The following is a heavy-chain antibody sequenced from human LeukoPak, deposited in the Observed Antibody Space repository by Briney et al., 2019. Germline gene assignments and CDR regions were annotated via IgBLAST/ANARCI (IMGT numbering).Heavy chain of an antibody. Sequence: PSETLSLTCAVYGGSFSGYYWSWIRQPPGKGLEWIGEINHSGSTNYNPSLKSRVTISVDTSKNQFSLKLSSVTAADTAVYYCARGGNLKGATGSFDPWGQGTLVTVSS. CDR3: ARGGNLKGATGSFDP. CDR2: INHSGST. CDR1: GGSFSGYY. V-gene: IGHV4-34*01. D-gene: IGHD1-26*01. J-gene: IGHJ5*02.